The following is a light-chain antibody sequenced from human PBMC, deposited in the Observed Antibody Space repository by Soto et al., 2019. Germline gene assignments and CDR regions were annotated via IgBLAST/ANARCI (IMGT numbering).Light chain of an antibody. CDR3: QQLNT. J-gene: IGKJ5*01. CDR2: GTS. Sequence: EIVLTQSPATLSVSPGERVTLSCRASQSVSDNLGWYQQKRGQAPRLLIYGTSTRASGIPARFSGSGSGTEFTLTISSLQSEDFAVYYCQQLNTFGQGTRLEIK. CDR1: QSVSDN. V-gene: IGKV3-15*01.